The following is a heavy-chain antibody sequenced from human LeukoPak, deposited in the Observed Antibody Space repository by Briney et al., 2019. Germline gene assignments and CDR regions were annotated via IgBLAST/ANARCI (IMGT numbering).Heavy chain of an antibody. CDR2: IYYSVST. J-gene: IGHJ3*02. CDR1: GGSVRITTYY. Sequence: SETPSLTCTVSGGSVRITTYYWGWIRQPPGKGLEWIGSIYYSVSTYYNPSLKSRLTMSVDTSKNQFSLKLSSVTAADTAVYYCARPPVEVTLDGFDIWGQGTMVTVSS. D-gene: IGHD1-26*01. V-gene: IGHV4-39*01. CDR3: ARPPVEVTLDGFDI.